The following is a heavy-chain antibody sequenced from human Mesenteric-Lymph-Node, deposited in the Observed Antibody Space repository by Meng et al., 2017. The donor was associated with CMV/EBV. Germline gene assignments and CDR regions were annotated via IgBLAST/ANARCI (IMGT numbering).Heavy chain of an antibody. Sequence: GSLRLSCAASGFTFSSYEMNWVRQAPGKGLEWVSYISSSGSTIYYADSVKGRFTISRDNAKNSLYLQMNSLRAEDTAVYYCARDQGSGSSNGDGFDYWGQGTLVTVSS. CDR1: GFTFSSYE. CDR2: ISSSGSTI. D-gene: IGHD1-26*01. J-gene: IGHJ4*02. CDR3: ARDQGSGSSNGDGFDY. V-gene: IGHV3-48*03.